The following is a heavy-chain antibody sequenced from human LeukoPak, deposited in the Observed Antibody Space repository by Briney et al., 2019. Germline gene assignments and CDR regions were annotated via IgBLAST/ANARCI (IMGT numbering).Heavy chain of an antibody. J-gene: IGHJ3*02. CDR2: INPNSGGT. V-gene: IGHV1-2*06. Sequence: ASVKVSCKASGYTFTGYYMHWVRQAPGQGLEWMGRINPNSGGTNYAQKFQGRVTMTRDTSISTAYMELSRLRSDDTAVYYCASVPMPYDAFDIWGQGTMVTVSS. CDR3: ASVPMPYDAFDI. CDR1: GYTFTGYY. D-gene: IGHD2-2*01.